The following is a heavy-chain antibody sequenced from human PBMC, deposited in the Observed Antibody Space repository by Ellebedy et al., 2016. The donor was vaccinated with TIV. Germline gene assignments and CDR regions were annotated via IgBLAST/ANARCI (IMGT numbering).Heavy chain of an antibody. D-gene: IGHD5-24*01. CDR3: ARGLGWLQRDSDY. V-gene: IGHV1-2*06. Sequence: AASVKVSCKASGYTFTGYYIHWVRQAPGEGLEWMGRINPDRGDTDYAQKFQGRVTMTRDTSISTAYMEMSRLRSDDTAVYFCARGLGWLQRDSDYWGQGTLVTASS. CDR2: INPDRGDT. J-gene: IGHJ4*02. CDR1: GYTFTGYY.